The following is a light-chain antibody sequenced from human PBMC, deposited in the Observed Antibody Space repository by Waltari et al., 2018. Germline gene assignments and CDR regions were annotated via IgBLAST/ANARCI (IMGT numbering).Light chain of an antibody. CDR3: SSYAGSNNFVV. Sequence: LTQPPSASGSPGQSVTISCTGTSSDIGGYDYVSWYQQHPGKAPKLMIYEVTKRPSGVPGRFSGSKSGDTASLTVSGLQAEDEADYYCSSYAGSNNFVVFGGGTKVTVL. CDR1: SSDIGGYDY. J-gene: IGLJ2*01. CDR2: EVT. V-gene: IGLV2-8*01.